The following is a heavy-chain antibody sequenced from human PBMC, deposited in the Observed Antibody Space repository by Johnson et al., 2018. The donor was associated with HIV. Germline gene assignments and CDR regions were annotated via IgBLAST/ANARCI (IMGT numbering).Heavy chain of an antibody. Sequence: EVQLVESGGGVVQPGGSLKLSCAASGFTFSGSAMHWVRQATGKGLEWVSTIGPAGDTYYPDSVKGRFTISRENPKNSLYLQMNTLRAGDTAVYYCARDVGYDSSGYKGAFDIWGQGTMVTVSS. CDR2: IGPAGDT. V-gene: IGHV3-13*01. CDR3: ARDVGYDSSGYKGAFDI. D-gene: IGHD3-22*01. CDR1: GFTFSGSA. J-gene: IGHJ3*02.